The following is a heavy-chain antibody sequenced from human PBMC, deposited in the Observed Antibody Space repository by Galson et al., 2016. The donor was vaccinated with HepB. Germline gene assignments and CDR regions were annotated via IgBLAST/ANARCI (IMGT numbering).Heavy chain of an antibody. CDR3: GRARYSNLPLGY. CDR2: ISSSGNTM. CDR1: GFIFSDYY. Sequence: SLRLSCAASGFIFSDYYMSWIRQAPGKGLEWISYISSSGNTMYNADSVKGRFTISRDNAKNSLYLQMNSLRADDTAVYYCGRARYSNLPLGYWGQGTLVTVSS. D-gene: IGHD4-11*01. V-gene: IGHV3-11*01. J-gene: IGHJ4*02.